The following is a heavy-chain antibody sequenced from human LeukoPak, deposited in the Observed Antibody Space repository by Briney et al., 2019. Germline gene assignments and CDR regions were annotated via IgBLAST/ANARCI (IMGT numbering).Heavy chain of an antibody. CDR1: ADSISNYY. J-gene: IGHJ3*02. Sequence: SETLSLTCTVSADSISNYYWNWIRQPAGKGLEWIGRIYTDGSTYYNPSLKSRLTVSVDTSRNQFSLNLSSVTAADTAVYYCASNSGSYFTENAFDIWGQGTMVTVSS. D-gene: IGHD1-26*01. CDR3: ASNSGSYFTENAFDI. V-gene: IGHV4-4*07. CDR2: IYTDGST.